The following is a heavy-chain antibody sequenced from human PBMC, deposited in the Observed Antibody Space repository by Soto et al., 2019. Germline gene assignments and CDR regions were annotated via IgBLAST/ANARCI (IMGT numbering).Heavy chain of an antibody. CDR2: INSNSGGT. J-gene: IGHJ4*02. D-gene: IGHD3-3*01. V-gene: IGHV1-2*02. CDR3: ASLLPWAGYYTGDYFDY. Sequence: ASVKVSCKASGYTFTGYYMHWVRQAPGQGLEWMGWINSNSGGTNYAQKFQGRVTMTRDTSISTAYMELSRLRSDDTAVYYCASLLPWAGYYTGDYFDYWGQGTLVTVSS. CDR1: GYTFTGYY.